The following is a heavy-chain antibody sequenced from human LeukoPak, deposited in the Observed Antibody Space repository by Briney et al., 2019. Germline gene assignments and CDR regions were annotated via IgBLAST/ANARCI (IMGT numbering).Heavy chain of an antibody. CDR2: ISSSGSTI. V-gene: IGHV3-11*01. J-gene: IGHJ6*03. CDR1: GFTFSDYY. CDR3: ARGGFMSGYGRRGPYYYYYMDV. D-gene: IGHD5-12*01. Sequence: GGSLRLSCAASGFTFSDYYMSWIRQAPGKGLEWVSYISSSGSTIYYADSVKGRFTVSRDNAKNSLYLQMNSLRAEDTAVYYCARGGFMSGYGRRGPYYYYYMDVWGKGTTVTVSS.